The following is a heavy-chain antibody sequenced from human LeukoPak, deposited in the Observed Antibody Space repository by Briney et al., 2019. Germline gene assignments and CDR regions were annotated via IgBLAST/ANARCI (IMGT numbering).Heavy chain of an antibody. CDR3: ARGHYRGVRYFDWLSSIPYFDY. CDR2: INSDESST. V-gene: IGHV3-74*01. CDR1: GFTFSSYW. J-gene: IGHJ4*02. D-gene: IGHD3-9*01. Sequence: GGSLRLSYAASGFTFSSYWMHWVRQVPGKGLVWVSRINSDESSTSYADSVKGRFTISRDNAKNTLYLQMNSLRAEDTAVYYCARGHYRGVRYFDWLSSIPYFDYWGQGTLVTVSS.